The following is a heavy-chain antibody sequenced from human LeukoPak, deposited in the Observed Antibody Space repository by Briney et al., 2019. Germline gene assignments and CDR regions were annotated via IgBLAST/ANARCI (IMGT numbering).Heavy chain of an antibody. V-gene: IGHV7-4-1*02. J-gene: IGHJ3*02. D-gene: IGHD6-19*01. CDR2: INTNTGNP. Sequence: ASVKVSCKASGYTFTSYAMNWVRQAPGQGLEWMGWINTNTGNPTYAQGFTGRFVFSLDTSVSTAYLQISSLKAEDTAVYYCARDHRTLDSSGWFVDIWGQGTMVTVSS. CDR1: GYTFTSYA. CDR3: ARDHRTLDSSGWFVDI.